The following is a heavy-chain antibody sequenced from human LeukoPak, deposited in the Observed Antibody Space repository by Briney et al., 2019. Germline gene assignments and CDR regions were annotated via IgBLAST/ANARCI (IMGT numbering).Heavy chain of an antibody. CDR3: AKQNTDYDFSEGFDS. Sequence: GGSLRLSCAASGFTFSRYPLSWVRQAPGKGLEWVSSISNTGGTTYYADSVKGRFTLFRDNSNDTLFLQMNTLRADDTAVYYCAKQNTDYDFSEGFDSWGQGTLVTVSS. V-gene: IGHV3-23*01. CDR2: ISNTGGTT. CDR1: GFTFSRYP. D-gene: IGHD3-3*01. J-gene: IGHJ4*02.